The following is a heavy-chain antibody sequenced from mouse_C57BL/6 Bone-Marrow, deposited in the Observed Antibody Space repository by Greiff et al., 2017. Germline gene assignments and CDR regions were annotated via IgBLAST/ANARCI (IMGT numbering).Heavy chain of an antibody. CDR3: AIFYAMDY. V-gene: IGHV1-82*01. J-gene: IGHJ4*01. Sequence: VKLMESGPELVKPGASVKISCTASGYAFSSSWMNWVKQRPGKGLEWIGRIYPGDGDTNYNGKFKGKATLTADKSSSTAYMQLSSLTSEDSAVYFCAIFYAMDYWGQGTSVTVSS. CDR1: GYAFSSSW. CDR2: IYPGDGDT.